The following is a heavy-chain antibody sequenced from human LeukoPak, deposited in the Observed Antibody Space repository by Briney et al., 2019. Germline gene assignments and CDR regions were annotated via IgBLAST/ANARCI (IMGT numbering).Heavy chain of an antibody. CDR2: ISSSGSTI. D-gene: IGHD2/OR15-2a*01. CDR1: GFTFSNYW. J-gene: IGHJ4*02. Sequence: GGSLRLSCTASGFTFSNYWIHWVRQAPGKGLEWVSYISSSGSTIYYADSVKGRFTISRDNAKNSLYLQMNSLGAEDTAVYYCARTLTLNYFDYWGQGTLVTVSS. V-gene: IGHV3-11*01. CDR3: ARTLTLNYFDY.